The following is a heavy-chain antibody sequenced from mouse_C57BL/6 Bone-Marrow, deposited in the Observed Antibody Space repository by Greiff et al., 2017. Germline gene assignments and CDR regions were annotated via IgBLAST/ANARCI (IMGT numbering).Heavy chain of an antibody. D-gene: IGHD1-1*01. CDR1: GYTFTSYW. J-gene: IGHJ3*01. Sequence: QVQLQQPGAELVKPGSSVKLSCKASGYTFTSYWMDWVKQRPGQGLEWIGNIYPSDSETHYNQKFKDKATLTVDKSSSTAYMQLSSLTSEDSAVYYCAGWYCSSLAWFAFCYRGTLVTVTA. CDR2: IYPSDSET. V-gene: IGHV1-61*01. CDR3: AGWYCSSLAWFAF.